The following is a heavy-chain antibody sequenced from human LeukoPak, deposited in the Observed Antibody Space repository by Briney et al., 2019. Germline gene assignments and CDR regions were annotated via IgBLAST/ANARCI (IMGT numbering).Heavy chain of an antibody. CDR2: IYYSGST. CDR1: GGSISSNTYY. V-gene: IGHV4-39*01. J-gene: IGHJ1*01. Sequence: PSETLSLTCTVSGGSISSNTYYWGWIRQPPGKGLEWIGSIYYSGSTYYNLSLKSRVTISVDTSKNQFSLKLSSVTAADTAVYYCARHKTIAAAGRAVFQHWGQGTLVTVSS. CDR3: ARHKTIAAAGRAVFQH. D-gene: IGHD6-13*01.